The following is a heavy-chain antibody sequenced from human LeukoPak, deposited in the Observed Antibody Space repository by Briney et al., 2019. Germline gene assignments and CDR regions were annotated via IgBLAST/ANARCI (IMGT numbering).Heavy chain of an antibody. D-gene: IGHD3-3*01. CDR1: GGSISSGSYY. J-gene: IGHJ6*03. CDR2: MYTSGST. V-gene: IGHV4-61*02. Sequence: SETLSLTCTVSGGSISSGSYYWSWIRQPAGKGLEWIGRMYTSGSTNYNPSLKSRVTISVDTSKNQFSLKLSSVTAADTAVYYCAREVYYDFWSGYYPENYYYYYMDVWGKGTRVTVSS. CDR3: AREVYYDFWSGYYPENYYYYYMDV.